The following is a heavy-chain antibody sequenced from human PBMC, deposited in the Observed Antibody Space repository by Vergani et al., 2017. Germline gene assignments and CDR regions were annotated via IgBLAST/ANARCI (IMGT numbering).Heavy chain of an antibody. V-gene: IGHV1-46*01. CDR3: ARDRGGLGYFDY. J-gene: IGHJ4*02. D-gene: IGHD4-23*01. CDR1: GYTFSNYY. CDR2: INPSGGHT. Sequence: QVQVVQSGAEVKKSGASVKVSCKTSGYTFSNYYMHWVRQAPGQGLEWMGIINPSGGHTNYAQKFQGRVTMTRDTSKNQFSLKLSSVTAADTAVYYCARDRGGLGYFDYWGQGTLVTVSS.